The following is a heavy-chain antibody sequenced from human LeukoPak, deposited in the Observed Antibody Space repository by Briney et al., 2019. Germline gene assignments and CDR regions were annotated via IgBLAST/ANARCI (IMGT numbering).Heavy chain of an antibody. V-gene: IGHV4-4*07. CDR1: GDSISGYY. D-gene: IGHD3-3*02. CDR3: ARLSGPSWFDT. J-gene: IGHJ5*02. Sequence: PSETLSLTCTVSGDSISGYYWGWIRQPAGKGQEWIGRIYSSESSNNNPSLKSRVTMSVDTSKNQLSLKLSSVTAADTAVYYCARLSGPSWFDTWGQGIRVTVSS. CDR2: IYSSESS.